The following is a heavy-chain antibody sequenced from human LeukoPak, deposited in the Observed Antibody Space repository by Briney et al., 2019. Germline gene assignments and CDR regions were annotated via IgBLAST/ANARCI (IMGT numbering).Heavy chain of an antibody. J-gene: IGHJ6*03. CDR1: GGSFRNYY. CDR2: VDHSGDT. V-gene: IGHV4-34*01. CDR3: ARRYCSGSVCYHYYYYMDV. Sequence: SETLSLTCAVYGGSFRNYYWSWIRQPPGKGLEWIGKVDHSGDTNYNPSLKSRVTMSVDMSKNQFSLKLISVTAADTAVYYCARRYCSGSVCYHYYYYMDVWGEGTTVTVSS. D-gene: IGHD2-8*02.